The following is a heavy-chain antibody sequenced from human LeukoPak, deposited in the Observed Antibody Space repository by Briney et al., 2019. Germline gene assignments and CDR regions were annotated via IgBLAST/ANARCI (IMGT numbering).Heavy chain of an antibody. V-gene: IGHV1-2*02. CDR3: ARGLNYDSSGYYHY. CDR1: GYTFTSYG. CDR2: INPNSGGT. D-gene: IGHD3-22*01. J-gene: IGHJ4*02. Sequence: ASVKVSCKASGYTFTSYGISWVRQAPGQGLEWMGWINPNSGGTNYAQKFQGRVTMTRDTSISTAYMELSRLRSDDTAVYYCARGLNYDSSGYYHYWGQGTLVTVSS.